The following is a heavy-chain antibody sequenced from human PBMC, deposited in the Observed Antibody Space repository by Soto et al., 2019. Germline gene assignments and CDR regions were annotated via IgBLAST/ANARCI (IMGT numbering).Heavy chain of an antibody. CDR1: GYSISSSNW. CDR2: IYYSGTT. CDR3: ARREIEGPIDC. J-gene: IGHJ4*02. D-gene: IGHD1-26*01. V-gene: IGHV4-28*01. Sequence: QVQLQESGPGLVKPSDTLSLTCAVSGYSISSSNWWGWIRQPPGKGLEWIGYIYYSGTTYYNPSLKRRVTMSVDTSKNQFALKLTSVTAVDTAVYYGARREIEGPIDCWGQGTLVTVSS.